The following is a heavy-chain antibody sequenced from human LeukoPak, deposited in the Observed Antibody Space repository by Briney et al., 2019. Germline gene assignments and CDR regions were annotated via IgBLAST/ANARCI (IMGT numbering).Heavy chain of an antibody. CDR1: GYTFTGYY. CDR3: SKAGDTNYYRHGDY. CDR2: ISSSSSYI. D-gene: IGHD4-11*01. Sequence: GASVKVSCKASGYTFTGYYMHWVRQAPGKGLEWVSSISSSSSYIYYADSVKGRFTISRDNAKNSLYLQMNNLRSEDTALYYCSKAGDTNYYRHGDYWGQGTLVTVSS. J-gene: IGHJ4*02. V-gene: IGHV3-21*04.